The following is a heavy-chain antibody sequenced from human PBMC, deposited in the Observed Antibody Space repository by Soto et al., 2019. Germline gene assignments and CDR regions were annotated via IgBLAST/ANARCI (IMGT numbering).Heavy chain of an antibody. J-gene: IGHJ6*02. CDR1: GYSFTSYW. V-gene: IGHV5-10-1*01. Sequence: GESLKISCXGSGYSFTSYWISWVRQMPGKGLEWMGRIDPSDSYTNYSPSFQGHVTISADKSISTAYLQWSSLKASDTAMYYCARHTSYCSGGSCYSGYYYYGMDVWGQGTTVTVSS. CDR3: ARHTSYCSGGSCYSGYYYYGMDV. CDR2: IDPSDSYT. D-gene: IGHD2-15*01.